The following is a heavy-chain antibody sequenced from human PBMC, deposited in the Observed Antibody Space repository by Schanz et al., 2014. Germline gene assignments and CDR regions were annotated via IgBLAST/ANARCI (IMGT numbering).Heavy chain of an antibody. CDR1: GYTFSSYG. CDR3: ARSGSSNWYFFDY. CDR2: ISTFRNEDT. D-gene: IGHD6-13*01. Sequence: QVQLVQSGAEVKKPGASVKVSCKASGYTFSSYGISWVRQAPGQGPEFMGWISTFRNEDTNSAQRFQGRLTMTTDTSTSTAYMELRSLRSDDTAVYYCARSGSSNWYFFDYWGQGTLVTVSS. J-gene: IGHJ4*02. V-gene: IGHV1-18*01.